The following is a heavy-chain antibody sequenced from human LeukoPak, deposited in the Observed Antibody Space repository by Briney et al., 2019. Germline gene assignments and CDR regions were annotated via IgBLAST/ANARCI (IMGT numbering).Heavy chain of an antibody. V-gene: IGHV4-4*07. D-gene: IGHD6-13*01. CDR3: ARDEYSSSWDYYYYYMDV. CDR1: GGSMSTYY. Sequence: SETLSLTCTVSGGSMSTYYWSWIRQPAGKGLEWIGRIYTSGSTNYNPSLKSRVTISVDKSKNQFSLKLSSVTAADTAVYYCARDEYSSSWDYYYYYMDVWGKGTTVTVSS. CDR2: IYTSGST. J-gene: IGHJ6*03.